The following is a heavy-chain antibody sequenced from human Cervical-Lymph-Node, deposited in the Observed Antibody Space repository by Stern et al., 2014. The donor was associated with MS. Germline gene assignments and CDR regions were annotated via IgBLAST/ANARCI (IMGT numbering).Heavy chain of an antibody. J-gene: IGHJ4*02. D-gene: IGHD5-24*01. CDR3: ARRGHGYMGIDY. V-gene: IGHV5-51*03. CDR1: GYKFTNNW. Sequence: EMQLVESGAEVKKPGESLRISCAVSGYKFTNNWIGWVLQMPGKGLERMGIIYPGDSEARYSPSFQGQVTILVDKSNTTAYLQWSSLKASDTALYYCARRGHGYMGIDYWGQGTPVTVSS. CDR2: IYPGDSEA.